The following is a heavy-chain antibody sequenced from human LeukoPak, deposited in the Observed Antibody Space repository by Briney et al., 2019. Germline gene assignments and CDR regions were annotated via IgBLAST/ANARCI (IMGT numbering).Heavy chain of an antibody. D-gene: IGHD5-18*01. CDR1: GFTFSSYG. CDR2: IWYDGSNK. Sequence: PGGSLRLSCAASGFTFSSYGMHWVRQAPGKGLEWVAVIWYDGSNKYYADSVKGRFTISRDNSKNTLYLQMNSLRAEDTAVYYCARDRNSYGYILHQSYFDYWGQGTLVTVSS. J-gene: IGHJ4*02. CDR3: ARDRNSYGYILHQSYFDY. V-gene: IGHV3-33*01.